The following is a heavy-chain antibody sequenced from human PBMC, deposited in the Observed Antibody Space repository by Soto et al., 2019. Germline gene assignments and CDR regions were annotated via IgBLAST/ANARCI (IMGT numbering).Heavy chain of an antibody. CDR2: ISTYNGDT. Sequence: QVHLVQSGPELRKPGASVKVSCKTSGYTFTSYGISWVRQAPGHGLEWMGWISTYNGDTHFTEKLRDRVSVTTDTSTRTVYLELRSLRSDDTAFYFCARSNAIAAAGPLFDSWGQGTLVTVSS. CDR1: GYTFTSYG. CDR3: ARSNAIAAAGPLFDS. V-gene: IGHV1-18*01. D-gene: IGHD6-13*01. J-gene: IGHJ4*02.